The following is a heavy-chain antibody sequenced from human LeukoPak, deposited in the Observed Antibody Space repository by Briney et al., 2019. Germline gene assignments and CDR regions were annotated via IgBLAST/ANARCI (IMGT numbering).Heavy chain of an antibody. CDR3: AKTVTTQAYYWYFDL. D-gene: IGHD4-17*01. CDR2: IGGIVQNT. CDR1: GFTFSIYA. J-gene: IGHJ2*01. Sequence: PGGSLRLSCAASGFTFSIYAMSWVRQAPGKGLEWVSAIGGIVQNTNYADSVKGRFTISRDNSRNTLYLDMNILRAEDTAVYYCAKTVTTQAYYWYFDLWGRGTLVTVSS. V-gene: IGHV3-23*01.